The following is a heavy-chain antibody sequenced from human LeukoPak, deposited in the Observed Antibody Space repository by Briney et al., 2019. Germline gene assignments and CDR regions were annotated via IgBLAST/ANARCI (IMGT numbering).Heavy chain of an antibody. V-gene: IGHV3-74*01. CDR2: INGDGRNI. J-gene: IGHJ4*02. CDR1: GFTFSSYW. Sequence: GGSLRLSCVASGFTFSSYWMHWVRQDPRKGLVWVSRINGDGRNINYADSVRGRFTISRDNAKNTLYLQMNTLRVEDTAVYYCARDLGAYYGSGSSFDYWGQGTLVTVSS. CDR3: ARDLGAYYGSGSSFDY. D-gene: IGHD3-10*01.